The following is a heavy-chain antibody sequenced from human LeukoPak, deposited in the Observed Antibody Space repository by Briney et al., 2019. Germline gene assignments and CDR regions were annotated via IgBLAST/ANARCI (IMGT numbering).Heavy chain of an antibody. Sequence: SETLSLTCTVSGGSISSSSYYWGWIRQPPGKGLEWIGSIYYSGSTYYNPSLKSRVTISVDTSKNQFSLKLSSVTAADTAVYYCARGRGTAMVTFDYWGQGTLVTVSS. CDR2: IYYSGST. CDR3: ARGRGTAMVTFDY. CDR1: GGSISSSSYY. V-gene: IGHV4-39*07. J-gene: IGHJ4*02. D-gene: IGHD5-18*01.